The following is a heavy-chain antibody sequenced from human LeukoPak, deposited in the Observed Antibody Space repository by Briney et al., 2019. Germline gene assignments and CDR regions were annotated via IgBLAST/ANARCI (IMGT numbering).Heavy chain of an antibody. J-gene: IGHJ4*02. D-gene: IGHD6-6*01. CDR1: GASFSSSPYY. Sequence: SETLSLTCTVSGASFSSSPYYWGWIRQPPGEGLEWIGSVSCSGGTYYNPSLKSRVTISLDTSKNQFSLKLASVTAADTAVYYCARTGSSIAARPPDYWGQGTLVTVSS. CDR3: ARTGSSIAARPPDY. CDR2: VSCSGGT. V-gene: IGHV4-39*07.